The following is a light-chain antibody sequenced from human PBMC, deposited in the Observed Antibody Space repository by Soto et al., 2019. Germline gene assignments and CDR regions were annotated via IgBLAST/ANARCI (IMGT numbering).Light chain of an antibody. CDR2: AAS. Sequence: DIQMTQSPSSLSASVGDRVTITCRARQSISSYLNWYQQKPGKAPKLLSYAASSLQSGVPSRFSGRGSGTDFNLTSSSLQPEDFATYCCLQSYSRSPFGQRTKLQIQ. CDR1: QSISSY. J-gene: IGKJ2*01. V-gene: IGKV1-39*01. CDR3: LQSYSRSP.